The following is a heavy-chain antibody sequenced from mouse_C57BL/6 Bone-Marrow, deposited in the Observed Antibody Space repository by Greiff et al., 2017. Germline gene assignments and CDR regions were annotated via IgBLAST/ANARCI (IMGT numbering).Heavy chain of an antibody. CDR2: IDPSDSDT. Sequence: QVQLQQPGAELVRPGSSVKLSCKASGYTFTSYWMHWVKQRPIQGLEWIGNIDPSDSDTHYNQKFKDKATLTVDKSSSTTYMQLSSLTSEDSAVYYCARDSARDYWGQGTTLTVSA. D-gene: IGHD3-2*01. CDR1: GYTFTSYW. V-gene: IGHV1-52*01. J-gene: IGHJ2*01. CDR3: ARDSARDY.